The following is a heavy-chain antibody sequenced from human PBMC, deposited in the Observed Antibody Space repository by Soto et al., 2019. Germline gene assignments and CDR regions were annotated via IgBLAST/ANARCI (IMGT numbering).Heavy chain of an antibody. V-gene: IGHV2-5*02. D-gene: IGHD4-17*01. CDR1: GFSLSTTGVG. J-gene: IGHJ4*02. CDR2: IYWDDDK. Sequence: QITLKGSGPTLVTPTQTLTLTCTFSGFSLSTTGVGVGWIRQPPGKALEWLALIYWDDDKRYSPSLKSRLTITKDTSKNQVVLTMTNMDPVDTATYYCARRSGTTSFDYWGQATLVTVSS. CDR3: ARRSGTTSFDY.